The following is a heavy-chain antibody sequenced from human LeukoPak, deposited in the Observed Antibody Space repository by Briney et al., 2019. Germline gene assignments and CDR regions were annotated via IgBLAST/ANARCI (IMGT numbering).Heavy chain of an antibody. CDR2: IKGDERST. D-gene: IGHD2-21*02. CDR3: AKEVTSSFDY. CDR1: GFTFSSYW. V-gene: IGHV3-74*01. Sequence: AGGSLRLSCAASGFTFSSYWLHWVRQAPGKGRVWVSRIKGDERSTNYADSVKGRFTISSDNSKNTLYLQMNSLRAEDTAVYYCAKEVTSSFDYWGQGTLVTVSS. J-gene: IGHJ4*02.